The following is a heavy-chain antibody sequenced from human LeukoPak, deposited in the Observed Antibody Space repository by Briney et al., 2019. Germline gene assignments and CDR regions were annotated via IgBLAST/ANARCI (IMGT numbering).Heavy chain of an antibody. Sequence: PGGSLRLSCAASGFTVSSTYMHWVRQAPGKGLEWVSVIHSGGNTYYADSVKGRFTISRDNSKNTLYLQMNSLRAEDTAVYYCARGLSTLPRSTFDYWGQRSLVTVSS. J-gene: IGHJ4*02. CDR3: ARGLSTLPRSTFDY. CDR1: GFTVSSTY. CDR2: IHSGGNT. D-gene: IGHD3-3*02. V-gene: IGHV3-53*01.